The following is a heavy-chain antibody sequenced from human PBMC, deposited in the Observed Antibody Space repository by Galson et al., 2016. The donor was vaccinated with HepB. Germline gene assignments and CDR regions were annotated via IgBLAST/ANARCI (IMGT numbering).Heavy chain of an antibody. V-gene: IGHV3-48*02. CDR2: ISSSSTI. D-gene: IGHD6-19*01. J-gene: IGHJ5*02. Sequence: SLRLSCAASGFTFSSYSMNWVRQAPGKGLEWVSYISSSSTIYYADSVKGRFTISRDNAKNSLYLQMNSLRDEDTAGYYCARAGHSSGWYPFNFWWFDPWGQGTLVTVSS. CDR1: GFTFSSYS. CDR3: ARAGHSSGWYPFNFWWFDP.